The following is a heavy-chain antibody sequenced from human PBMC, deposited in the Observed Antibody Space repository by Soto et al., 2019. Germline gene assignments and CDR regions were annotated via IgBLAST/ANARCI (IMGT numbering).Heavy chain of an antibody. CDR1: GFSFTNFA. Sequence: PGGSLRLSCAASGFSFTNFAMSWVRQAPGKGLEWVAGIGASGDITWYADSVKGRLSISRDNSKNTLYLQLNSLRFEDTAVYYCAKDDFTDRGDDYFDYPGPRTLVTVSS. J-gene: IGHJ4*02. V-gene: IGHV3-23*01. CDR3: AKDDFTDRGDDYFDY. D-gene: IGHD2-21*02. CDR2: IGASGDIT.